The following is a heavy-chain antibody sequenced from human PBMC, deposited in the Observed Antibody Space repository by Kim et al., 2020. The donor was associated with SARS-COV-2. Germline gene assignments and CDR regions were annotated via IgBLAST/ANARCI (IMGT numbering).Heavy chain of an antibody. CDR2: IAYGGHV. D-gene: IGHD3-16*01. CDR3: AKILGGCSATSCY. Sequence: SETLSLTRTVSGDSISSGNWWTWVRQSPGKGLEWIGEIAYGGHVNYNPSLRSRVTISMDSSNNQFSLRLDSVTAADTAVYFCAKILGGCSATSCY. J-gene: IGHJ4*03. CDR1: GDSISSGNW. V-gene: IGHV4-4*02.